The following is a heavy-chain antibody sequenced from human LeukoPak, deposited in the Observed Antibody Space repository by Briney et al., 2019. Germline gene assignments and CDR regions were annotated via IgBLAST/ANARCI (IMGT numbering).Heavy chain of an antibody. Sequence: KPSETLSLTCTVSGGSISGYYWSWIRQPPGKGLEWIGYIHYSGSTNYNPSLKSRLTISVDTSKNQFSLNLSSMTAADTAVYYCAGDQGGSAHRHAFDIWGQGTLVTVSS. CDR2: IHYSGST. D-gene: IGHD1-26*01. J-gene: IGHJ3*02. V-gene: IGHV4-59*01. CDR3: AGDQGGSAHRHAFDI. CDR1: GGSISGYY.